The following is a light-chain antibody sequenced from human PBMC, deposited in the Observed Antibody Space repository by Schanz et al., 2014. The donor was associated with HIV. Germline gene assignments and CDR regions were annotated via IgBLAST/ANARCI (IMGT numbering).Light chain of an antibody. CDR2: GAS. J-gene: IGKJ1*01. CDR1: QSVGNS. CDR3: QQHGGSPET. V-gene: IGKV3-15*01. Sequence: EVVMTQSPATLSVTPGERATLSCRASQSVGNSLAWYQQKSGQAPRLLIYGASTRATGVPARFSGGGSGTEFILTISRLEPEDFAVYYCQQHGGSPETFGQGTKVEIK.